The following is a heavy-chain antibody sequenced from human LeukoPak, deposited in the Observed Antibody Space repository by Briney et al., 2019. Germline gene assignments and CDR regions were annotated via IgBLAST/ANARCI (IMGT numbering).Heavy chain of an antibody. J-gene: IGHJ6*04. CDR3: VIFAGVVPGNLLL. D-gene: IGHD2-8*02. V-gene: IGHV3-7*01. Sequence: AGGSLRLSCAASEFTSSAFWMSWVRRPPGKGLEWVANINKDGTEKEYVDPVKGRFSIFRDNAKNSVFLQMNSLRVEDTAVYYCVIFAGVVPGNLLLWGKGTTVIVSS. CDR2: INKDGTEK. CDR1: EFTSSAFW.